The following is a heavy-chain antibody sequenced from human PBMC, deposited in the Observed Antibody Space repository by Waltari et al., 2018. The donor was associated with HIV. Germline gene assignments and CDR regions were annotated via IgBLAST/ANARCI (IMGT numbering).Heavy chain of an antibody. V-gene: IGHV3-74*01. J-gene: IGHJ3*01. CDR2: INSDGSST. CDR3: TRGNGHAFDL. D-gene: IGHD2-8*01. Sequence: EVQLVESGGGSVQPGGSLRLSCAASGFTVSSYWMFWVRQVPGKGLVWVSRINSDGSSTTYAHSVKGRFTITRDNAKNTLYLQMNSLRAEDTAMYYCTRGNGHAFDLWGQGTMVTVSS. CDR1: GFTVSSYW.